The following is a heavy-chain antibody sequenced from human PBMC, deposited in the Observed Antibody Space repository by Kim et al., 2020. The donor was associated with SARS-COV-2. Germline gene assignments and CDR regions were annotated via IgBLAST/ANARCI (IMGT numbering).Heavy chain of an antibody. D-gene: IGHD3-10*01. CDR1: GYFFSSYY. Sequence: ASVKVSCKTSGYFFSSYYVHWVRQAPGKGLEWVGVINPSGGSTTSAQKFQDRLTMTRDTSTSTAYMELRSLRSEDTAVYFCARDSEHNYCSGSFPIHGMAVWRQGTTVTVSS. CDR3: ARDSEHNYCSGSFPIHGMAV. CDR2: INPSGGST. V-gene: IGHV1-46*01. J-gene: IGHJ6*02.